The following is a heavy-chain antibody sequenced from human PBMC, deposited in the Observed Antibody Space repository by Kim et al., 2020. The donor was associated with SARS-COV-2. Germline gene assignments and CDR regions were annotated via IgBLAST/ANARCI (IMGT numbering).Heavy chain of an antibody. CDR3: ARNRYYFDTIGRTAFDI. CDR2: SNLSGIT. Sequence: SETLSLTCAVFDGSFSNHYWSWMRQPPGKGLEYIGESNLSGITNYNPSLRSRVTISVDSSKNQFSLKMSSVTAADTAVYYCARNRYYFDTIGRTAFDIWGRGTLVTVSS. V-gene: IGHV4-34*01. D-gene: IGHD3-10*01. CDR1: DGSFSNHY. J-gene: IGHJ3*02.